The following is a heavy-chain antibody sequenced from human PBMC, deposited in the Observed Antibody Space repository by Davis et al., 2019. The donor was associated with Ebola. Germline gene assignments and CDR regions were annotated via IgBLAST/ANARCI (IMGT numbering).Heavy chain of an antibody. CDR2: LSGSGGLS. CDR3: AKLNFRFWDF. D-gene: IGHD3-3*01. CDR1: GYTFSIHA. V-gene: IGHV3-23*01. Sequence: GESLKISCAASGYTFSIHAMTWVRQAPGKGLEWVSALSGSGGLSYYADSVKGRFTISRDNSKNTLYLQMDSLTAEDTAVYYCAKLNFRFWDFWGQGALVTVSS. J-gene: IGHJ4*02.